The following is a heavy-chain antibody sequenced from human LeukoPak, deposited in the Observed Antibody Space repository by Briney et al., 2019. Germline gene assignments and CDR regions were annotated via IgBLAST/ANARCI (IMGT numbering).Heavy chain of an antibody. V-gene: IGHV3-23*01. CDR2: ITGSSDIT. CDR1: GFTFSSYV. D-gene: IGHD1-26*01. CDR3: AKKIPGTYPFDY. Sequence: GASLRLSCEASGFTFSSYVMAWVRQAPEKGLEWVAGITGSSDITDYADSVKGRFTISRDNSKNTLYLQMNSLMAVGTAIYYCAKKIPGTYPFDYWGRGTLDTVSS. J-gene: IGHJ4*02.